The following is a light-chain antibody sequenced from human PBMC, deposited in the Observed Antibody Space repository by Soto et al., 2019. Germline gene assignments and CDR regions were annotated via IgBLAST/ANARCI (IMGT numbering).Light chain of an antibody. J-gene: IGLJ1*01. CDR2: DNT. CDR3: QSYDTRLSGSCG. Sequence: HSVLTQPPSVSGAPGQRVTISCSGSSTNMGAGYDVHWYQQLPGTAPKLLIYDNTKRPSGVPDRFSGSKSGTSASLAITGLQAEDEADYYCQSYDTRLSGSCGFGTGTKLTVL. V-gene: IGLV1-40*01. CDR1: STNMGAGYD.